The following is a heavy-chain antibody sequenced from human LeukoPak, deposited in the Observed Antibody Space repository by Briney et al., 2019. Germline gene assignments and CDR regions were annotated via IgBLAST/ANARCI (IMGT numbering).Heavy chain of an antibody. D-gene: IGHD2-15*01. CDR1: GYTFTSYD. V-gene: IGHV1-8*01. CDR2: MNPNSGNT. CDR3: ARRHGRCSDGSCYYPDY. Sequence: GASVEVSCKASGYTFTSYDINWVRQATGQGLEWMGWMNPNSGNTGCAQKFQGRVTMTRNSSITTAYMELSSLRSEDTAVYYCARRHGRCSDGSCYYPDYWGQGTLVTVSS. J-gene: IGHJ4*02.